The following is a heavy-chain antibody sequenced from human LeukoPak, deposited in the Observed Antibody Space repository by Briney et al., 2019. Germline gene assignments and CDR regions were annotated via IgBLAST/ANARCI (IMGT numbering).Heavy chain of an antibody. CDR3: ARDDDGRGYYGHFGA. CDR2: ISATSGTI. V-gene: IGHV3-48*02. Sequence: GGSLRLSCAASGFTFSDYAMSWVRQAPGKGLEWLSYISATSGTIYYAVSVKGRFTISRDNAKNSLYLQMNSLRDEDTALYYCARDDDGRGYYGHFGAWGRGTLVTVSS. CDR1: GFTFSDYA. J-gene: IGHJ5*02. D-gene: IGHD3-22*01.